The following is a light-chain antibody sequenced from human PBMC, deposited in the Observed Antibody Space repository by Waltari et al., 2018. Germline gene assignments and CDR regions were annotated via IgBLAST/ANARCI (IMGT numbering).Light chain of an antibody. J-gene: IGKJ4*01. V-gene: IGKV3-11*01. CDR2: AAS. CDR1: QNINTY. Sequence: EIVLTQSPATLSLSPGERATLSCRASQNINTYLAWYQQKPGQAPRLLIYAASSRATGIPARFSGSVSGTDFTLTISSLEPEDFAVYYCQQRSNWPPPTFGGGTKVDI. CDR3: QQRSNWPPPT.